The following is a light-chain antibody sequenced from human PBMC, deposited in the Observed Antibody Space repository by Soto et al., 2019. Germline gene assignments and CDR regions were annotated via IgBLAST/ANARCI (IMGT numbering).Light chain of an antibody. CDR1: QSVRSH. Sequence: EIVMTQSPATLSLSPGDRATLSCRASQSVRSHLAWFQQKPGQPPRLLIFGESTRATGVPARFSGSGSGTELTIIISGLKSEDFAVYYCQQYNNWPLTFGGGTKVDIK. CDR3: QQYNNWPLT. CDR2: GES. V-gene: IGKV3-15*01. J-gene: IGKJ4*01.